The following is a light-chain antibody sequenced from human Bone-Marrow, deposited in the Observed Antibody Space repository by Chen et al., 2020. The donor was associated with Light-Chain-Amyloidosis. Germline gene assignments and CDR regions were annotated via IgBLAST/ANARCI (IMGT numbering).Light chain of an antibody. Sequence: EIVLTQSPGTLSLSPGEGANHSCRASQTTRSNYLTWYQQKFGQAPRLLIYGSSSRATGIPDRFTGSGSGTDFTLTINRLEPEDFAMYYCQQYGTSPLTFGGGTKVEIK. CDR3: QQYGTSPLT. CDR1: QTTRSNY. V-gene: IGKV3-20*01. J-gene: IGKJ4*01. CDR2: GSS.